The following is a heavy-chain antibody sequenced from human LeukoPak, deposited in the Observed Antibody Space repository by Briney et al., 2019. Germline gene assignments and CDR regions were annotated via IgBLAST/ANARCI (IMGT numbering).Heavy chain of an antibody. CDR3: ARKYNWNDRWD. J-gene: IGHJ4*02. CDR2: IYYSGST. D-gene: IGHD1-1*01. CDR1: GGSISSTNYY. V-gene: IGHV4-39*07. Sequence: SETLSLTCTVSGGSISSTNYYWGWIRQPPGQGLEWIGSIYYSGSTYYNPSLKSRLTISLDTSKNQFSLRLSSVTAADTPFYYCARKYNWNDRWDWGQGTLVTVSP.